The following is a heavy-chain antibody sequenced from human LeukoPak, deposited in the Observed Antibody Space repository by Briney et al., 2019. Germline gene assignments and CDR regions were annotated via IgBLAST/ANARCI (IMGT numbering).Heavy chain of an antibody. Sequence: PGGSLRLSCAASGFTFSSYGMHWVRQAPGKGLEWVAVIWYDGSNKYYAGSVKGRFTISRDNSKNTLYLQMNSLRAEDTAVYYCARSRMTTVTPFDYWGQGTLVTVSS. CDR1: GFTFSSYG. CDR2: IWYDGSNK. J-gene: IGHJ4*02. D-gene: IGHD4-17*01. V-gene: IGHV3-33*01. CDR3: ARSRMTTVTPFDY.